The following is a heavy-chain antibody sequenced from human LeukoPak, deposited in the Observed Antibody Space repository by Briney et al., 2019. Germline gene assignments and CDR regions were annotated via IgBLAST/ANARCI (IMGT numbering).Heavy chain of an antibody. J-gene: IGHJ4*02. CDR3: ARGSYSSGLR. CDR1: GGSISSYY. Sequence: PSETLCLTCTVSGGSISSYYWSWIRQPPGKGLEWIGYIYYSGSTNYNPSLKSRVTISVDTSKNQFSLKLSSMTAADTAVYYCARGSYSSGLRWGQGTLVTVSS. V-gene: IGHV4-59*01. D-gene: IGHD6-19*01. CDR2: IYYSGST.